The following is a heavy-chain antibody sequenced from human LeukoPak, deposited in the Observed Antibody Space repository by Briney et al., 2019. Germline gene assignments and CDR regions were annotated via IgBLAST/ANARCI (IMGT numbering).Heavy chain of an antibody. CDR2: MNPNSGAT. D-gene: IGHD2-15*01. CDR3: ARGYCSGGSCYRYYYYGMDV. Sequence: GASVKVSCKASGGTFSSYAISWVRQATGQGPEWMGWMNPNSGATGYAQKFQGRVTMTRSASINTAYMELTNLRPEDTAVYYCARGYCSGGSCYRYYYYGMDVWGQGTTVTVSS. J-gene: IGHJ6*02. CDR1: GGTFSSYA. V-gene: IGHV1-8*02.